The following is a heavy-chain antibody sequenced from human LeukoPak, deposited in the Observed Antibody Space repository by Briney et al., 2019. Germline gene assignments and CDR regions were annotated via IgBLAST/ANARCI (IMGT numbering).Heavy chain of an antibody. Sequence: RESLKISCKASGYIFTNYWIGWVRQMPGKGLEWMAIIYPANSDTRYSPSFQGQVTISADKSISTAYLQWSSLKASDTAMYYCARPACSSTSCYLYFQYWGQGTLVTVSS. J-gene: IGHJ1*01. V-gene: IGHV5-51*01. D-gene: IGHD2-2*01. CDR1: GYIFTNYW. CDR2: IYPANSDT. CDR3: ARPACSSTSCYLYFQY.